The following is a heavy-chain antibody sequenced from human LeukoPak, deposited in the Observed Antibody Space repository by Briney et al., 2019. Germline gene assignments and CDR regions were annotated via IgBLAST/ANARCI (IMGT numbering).Heavy chain of an antibody. CDR2: IYASGST. V-gene: IGHV4-59*12. D-gene: IGHD3-16*01. J-gene: IGHJ4*02. CDR1: GDPISIDY. CDR3: ARGSGYDGSRI. Sequence: SETLSLTCLVSGDPISIDYWNWIRQPPGKGLEWIGYIYASGSTDYNPSLKSRVTISIDTSKSRFSLKLSSVTAADTAIYYCARGSGYDGSRIWGQGTLVTVSS.